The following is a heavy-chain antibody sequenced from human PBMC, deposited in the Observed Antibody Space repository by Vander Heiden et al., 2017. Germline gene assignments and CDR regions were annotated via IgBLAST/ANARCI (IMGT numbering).Heavy chain of an antibody. Sequence: QMLESGGDVVQPGTSLRISGVVPGFTFSSYDMHWVRQAPVKGLEWVAILSFDGTNTYYAASVKGRFTISRDISKNTLYLQMSSLRLEDTAMYYCATGSWYASQISAVWGQGTLVTVSS. J-gene: IGHJ4*02. D-gene: IGHD3-10*01. CDR2: LSFDGTNT. CDR1: GFTFSSYD. V-gene: IGHV3-30*03. CDR3: ATGSWYASQISAV.